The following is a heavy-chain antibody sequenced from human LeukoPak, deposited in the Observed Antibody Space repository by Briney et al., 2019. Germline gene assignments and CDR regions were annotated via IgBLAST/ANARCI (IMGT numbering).Heavy chain of an antibody. V-gene: IGHV1-2*02. CDR2: INPNSCCT. J-gene: IGHJ4*02. D-gene: IGHD6-13*01. CDR3: LRVARNLYCSSWYPFGY. Sequence: GASVNVSCQASGYTFTDHYLHWVGLAPAQGREWMGWINPNSCCTNYAQKFQGRVTITRDPPISQAYLERGKLTSDDTALDYFLRVARNLYCSSWYPFGYWGQGTLVTVSS. CDR1: GYTFTDHY.